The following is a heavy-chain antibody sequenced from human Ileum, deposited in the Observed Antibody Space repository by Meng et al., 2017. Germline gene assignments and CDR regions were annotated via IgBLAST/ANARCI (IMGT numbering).Heavy chain of an antibody. J-gene: IGHJ5*02. Sequence: VRLQESGPGLVRPSETLSLTCTVLGGSVSSANPYWSWIRQTPGKGLEWIGYVYNTGNTNSNPSLRSRLTMSVDTSNSQFSLKLTSVTAADTAVYYCARGGGGGWPNWLDPWGQGTLVTVSS. V-gene: IGHV4-61*01. CDR3: ARGGGGGWPNWLDP. D-gene: IGHD6-19*01. CDR2: VYNTGNT. CDR1: GGSVSSANPY.